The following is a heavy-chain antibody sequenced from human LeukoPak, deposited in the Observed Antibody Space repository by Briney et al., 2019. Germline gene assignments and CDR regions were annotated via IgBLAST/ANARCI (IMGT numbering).Heavy chain of an antibody. Sequence: GSLRLSCAASGFTFSDYYMSWIRQAPGKGLEWIGYIFYNGNTNYNPSLRSRVTMSLDTSKNQFSLKLTSVTAADTAVYYCARDGAYGSGSYYPFDYWGQGTLVTVSS. CDR2: IFYNGNT. V-gene: IGHV4-59*01. D-gene: IGHD3-10*01. J-gene: IGHJ4*02. CDR1: GFTFSDYY. CDR3: ARDGAYGSGSYYPFDY.